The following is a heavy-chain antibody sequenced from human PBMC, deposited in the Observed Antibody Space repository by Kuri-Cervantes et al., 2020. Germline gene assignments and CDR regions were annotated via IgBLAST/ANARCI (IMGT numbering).Heavy chain of an antibody. Sequence: SETLSLTCTVSGDPINNNYYWDWIRQSPEKGLEWMGSISHSGSPYYNPSLKSRVTISINTSKNLFSMKVSLVTAAYAAIYYCARNPRRDANNAGLHQYYSYYGMDVWGQGTPVTVSS. CDR3: ARNPRRDANNAGLHQYYSYYGMDV. CDR1: GDPINNNYY. D-gene: IGHD5-24*01. CDR2: ISHSGSP. V-gene: IGHV4-38-2*02. J-gene: IGHJ6*02.